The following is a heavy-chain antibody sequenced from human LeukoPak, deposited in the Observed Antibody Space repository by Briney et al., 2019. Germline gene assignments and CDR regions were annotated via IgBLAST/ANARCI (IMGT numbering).Heavy chain of an antibody. V-gene: IGHV3-9*01. J-gene: IGHJ4*02. CDR1: GFMFDDYT. D-gene: IGHD6-13*01. CDR2: ISWNSSRI. CDR3: AKDIGAAGLFDH. Sequence: PGGSLRLSCGASGFMFDDYTMHWVRQAPGKGLEWVSDISWNSSRIGYADSVKGRFTISRDNAKNSLFLQMNSLRVEDTAFYYCAKDIGAAGLFDHWGQGTLVTVSS.